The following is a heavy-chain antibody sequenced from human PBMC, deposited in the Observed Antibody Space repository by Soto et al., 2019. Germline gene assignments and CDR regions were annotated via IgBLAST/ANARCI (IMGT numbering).Heavy chain of an antibody. V-gene: IGHV4-39*07. CDR1: SVSIGSSSYA. J-gene: IGHJ4*02. CDR2: IYYSGQT. CDR3: ARSVPYGSGSYGY. D-gene: IGHD3-10*01. Sequence: PSESLSLTCGVSSVSIGSSSYAWGWIRQPPGKGLEWIGSIYYSGQTYYNPSLKSRVTISVDTYKNQFSLKLSSVTAADTVVYYCARSVPYGSGSYGYWGQGTLVTVSS.